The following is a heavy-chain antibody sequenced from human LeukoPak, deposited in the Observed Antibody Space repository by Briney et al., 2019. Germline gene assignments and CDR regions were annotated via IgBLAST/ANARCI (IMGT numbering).Heavy chain of an antibody. D-gene: IGHD3-10*01. CDR3: ARDGGSGQIDY. J-gene: IGHJ4*02. Sequence: APRPSCGAAGFTLRSYGKHRGRPAPGKGLGWVAVIWYDGSNKYYADSVKGRFTISRDNSKNTLYLQMNSLRAEDTAVYYCARDGGSGQIDYWGQGTLVTVSS. CDR1: GFTLRSYG. CDR2: IWYDGSNK. V-gene: IGHV3-33*01.